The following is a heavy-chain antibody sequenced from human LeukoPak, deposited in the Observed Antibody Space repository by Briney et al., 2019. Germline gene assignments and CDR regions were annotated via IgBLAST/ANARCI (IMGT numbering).Heavy chain of an antibody. V-gene: IGHV3-21*04. CDR3: AKEKQEVGATTFDY. J-gene: IGHJ4*02. D-gene: IGHD1-26*01. Sequence: GGSLRLSCAASGFTFSSYSMNWVRQAPGKGLEWVSSISSSGNSINYADSVKGRFTISRDNSKNTLYLQMNSLRAEDTAIYYCAKEKQEVGATTFDYWGQGTLVTVSS. CDR1: GFTFSSYS. CDR2: ISSSGNSI.